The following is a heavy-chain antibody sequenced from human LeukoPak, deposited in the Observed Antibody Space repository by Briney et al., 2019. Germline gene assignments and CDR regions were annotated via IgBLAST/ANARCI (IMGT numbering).Heavy chain of an antibody. Sequence: GASVKVSCKVSGYTLPELSMHWVRQAPGKGREGMGGFDPEDGETIYAQKFQGRVTMTEDTSTDTAYMELSSLRSEDTGVYYCATVIPGDDAVAFDYWGQGTLVTVSS. CDR3: ATVIPGDDAVAFDY. V-gene: IGHV1-24*01. J-gene: IGHJ4*02. CDR1: GYTLPELS. D-gene: IGHD2-15*01. CDR2: FDPEDGET.